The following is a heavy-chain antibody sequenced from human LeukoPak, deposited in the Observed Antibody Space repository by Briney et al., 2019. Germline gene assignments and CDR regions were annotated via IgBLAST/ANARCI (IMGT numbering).Heavy chain of an antibody. Sequence: PSETLSLTCAVSGGSISSGGYSWSWIRQPPGKGLEWIGYIYHSGSTYYNPSLKSRVTISVDTSKNQFSLKLSSVTAADTAVYYCASRRYDYVWGSYRQMPPNWAFQVGSPFDYWGQGTLVTVSS. CDR2: IYHSGST. V-gene: IGHV4-30-2*01. D-gene: IGHD3-16*02. CDR3: ASRRYDYVWGSYRQMPPNWAFQVGSPFDY. CDR1: GGSISSGGYS. J-gene: IGHJ4*02.